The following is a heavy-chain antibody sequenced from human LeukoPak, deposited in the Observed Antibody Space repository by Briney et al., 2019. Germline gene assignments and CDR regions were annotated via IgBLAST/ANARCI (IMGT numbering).Heavy chain of an antibody. J-gene: IGHJ6*03. V-gene: IGHV3-9*01. CDR2: ISWNSGSI. Sequence: PGGSLRLSCAASGFTFYDYAMHWVRHAPGKGLEWVSGISWNSGSIVYADSVKGRFTISRDNAKNSLYLQMNSLRAEDTAVYYCARLLDGYSYGPDMDVWGKGTTVTVSS. D-gene: IGHD5-18*01. CDR1: GFTFYDYA. CDR3: ARLLDGYSYGPDMDV.